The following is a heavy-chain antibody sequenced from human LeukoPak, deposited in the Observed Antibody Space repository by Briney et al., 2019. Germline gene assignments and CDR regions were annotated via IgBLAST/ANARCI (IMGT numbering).Heavy chain of an antibody. CDR2: INPYNGNT. J-gene: IGHJ4*02. CDR3: ARELYGRFEY. V-gene: IGHV1-18*01. CDR1: GYTFTTYG. D-gene: IGHD3-3*01. Sequence: ASVKVSCKASGYTFTTYGISWVRQAPGQGLEWMGWINPYNGNTDYGQKFQGRFTMTTDTSTSTAYMERRSLRSDDTAVYYCARELYGRFEYWGQGTLVTVSS.